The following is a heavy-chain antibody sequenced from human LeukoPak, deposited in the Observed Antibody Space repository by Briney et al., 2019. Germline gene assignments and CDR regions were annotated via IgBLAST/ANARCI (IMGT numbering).Heavy chain of an antibody. CDR1: GYSFTSYW. J-gene: IGHJ4*02. CDR2: IYPGDSDT. CDR3: ARSGIAVADPFDY. D-gene: IGHD6-19*01. Sequence: GESLKISCKGSGYSFTSYWIGWVRQMPGKGLEWMGIIYPGDSDTRYSPSFQGQVTISADKSISTAYLQWSSLKASDAAMYYCARSGIAVADPFDYWGQGTLVTVSS. V-gene: IGHV5-51*01.